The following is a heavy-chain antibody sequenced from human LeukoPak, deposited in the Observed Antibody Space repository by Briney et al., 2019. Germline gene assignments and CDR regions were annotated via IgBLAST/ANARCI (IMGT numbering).Heavy chain of an antibody. CDR3: ARAYSSSWYNY. Sequence: SETLSLTCAVYGGPFSGYYWRWIRQPPGKGLEWIGEINHGGSTNYNPSLKSRVTISVDTSKNQFSLKLSSVTAADTAVYYCARAYSSSWYNYWGQGTLVTVSS. CDR1: GGPFSGYY. D-gene: IGHD6-13*01. V-gene: IGHV4-34*01. CDR2: INHGGST. J-gene: IGHJ4*02.